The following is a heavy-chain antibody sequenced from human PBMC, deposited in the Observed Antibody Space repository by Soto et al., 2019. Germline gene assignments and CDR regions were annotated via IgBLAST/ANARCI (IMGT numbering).Heavy chain of an antibody. CDR2: ISGSGGST. Sequence: GGSLRLSCAASGFTFSSYAMSWVRQAPGKGLEWVSAISGSGGSTYYADSVKGRFTISRDNSKNTLYLQMNSLRAEDAAVYYCAKSPYILEGYCSGGSCYPNNYYYMDVWGKGTTVTVSS. CDR1: GFTFSSYA. D-gene: IGHD2-15*01. CDR3: AKSPYILEGYCSGGSCYPNNYYYMDV. J-gene: IGHJ6*03. V-gene: IGHV3-23*01.